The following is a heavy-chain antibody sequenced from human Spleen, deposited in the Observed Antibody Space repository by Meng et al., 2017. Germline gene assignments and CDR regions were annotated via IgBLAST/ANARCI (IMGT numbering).Heavy chain of an antibody. J-gene: IGHJ4*02. D-gene: IGHD6-19*01. CDR1: GFTFDDYA. CDR2: VSWNSGSK. V-gene: IGHV3-9*03. CDR3: VKAISASGWYELDY. Sequence: SLKISCAASGFTFDDYAMHWVRQAPGKGLEWVSGVSWNSGSKGYADSVKGRFTISRDRAKNPLYLQMNSLRAEDMALYYCVKAISASGWYELDYWGQGTLVTVSS.